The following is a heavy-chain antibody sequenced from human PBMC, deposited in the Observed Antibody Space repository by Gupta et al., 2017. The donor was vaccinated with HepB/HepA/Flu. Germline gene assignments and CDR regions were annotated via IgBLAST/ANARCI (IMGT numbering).Heavy chain of an antibody. J-gene: IGHJ4*02. Sequence: EVQLLESGGGLVQPGGSLRLSCAASGFTFSTYGMGWVRQAPGKGLEWVSSISSSGFATYYADSVKGRSTVSRDNSETKVSLQMNTLRAEDTAMYYCTKAHAVGSTTPFDYWGRGTLVTVSS. D-gene: IGHD1-26*01. CDR3: TKAHAVGSTTPFDY. CDR1: GFTFSTYG. CDR2: ISSSGFAT. V-gene: IGHV3-23*01.